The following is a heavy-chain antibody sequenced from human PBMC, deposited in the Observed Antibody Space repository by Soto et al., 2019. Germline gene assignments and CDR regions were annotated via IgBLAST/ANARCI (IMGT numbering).Heavy chain of an antibody. J-gene: IGHJ5*02. Sequence: QVQLVESGGGVVQPGRSLRLSCAASGFTVSSYAMHWVRQAPGKGLEWVAVISYDGSNKYYADSVKGRFTISRDNSKNTLYLQMNSLRAEDTAVYYCARDFKNWNDLFGNWFDPWGQGTLVTVSS. D-gene: IGHD1-1*01. CDR1: GFTVSSYA. V-gene: IGHV3-30-3*01. CDR2: ISYDGSNK. CDR3: ARDFKNWNDLFGNWFDP.